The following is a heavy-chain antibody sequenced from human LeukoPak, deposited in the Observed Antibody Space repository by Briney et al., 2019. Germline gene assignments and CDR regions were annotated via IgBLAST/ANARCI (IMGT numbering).Heavy chain of an antibody. D-gene: IGHD4-17*01. Sequence: GASVKVSCKASGGTFSSYAISWVRQAPGQGLEWMGRIIPTLGIANYAQKFQGRVTITADKSTSTAYMELSSLRSEDTAVYYCARSYYGDYEYNWFDPWGQGTLVTVSS. CDR2: IIPTLGIA. J-gene: IGHJ5*02. CDR3: ARSYYGDYEYNWFDP. CDR1: GGTFSSYA. V-gene: IGHV1-69*04.